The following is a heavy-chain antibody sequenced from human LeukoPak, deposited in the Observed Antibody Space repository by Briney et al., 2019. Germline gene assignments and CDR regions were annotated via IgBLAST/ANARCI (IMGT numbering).Heavy chain of an antibody. D-gene: IGHD6-13*01. CDR2: ISSNGGST. V-gene: IGHV3-64*01. CDR3: ARAGSYSSSWYNWFDP. Sequence: PGGSLRLSCAASGFTFSSYAMHWVRQAPGKGLEYVSAISSNGGSTYYANPVKGRFTISRDNSKNTLYLQMGSLRAEDMAVYYCARAGSYSSSWYNWFDPWGQGTLVTVSS. J-gene: IGHJ5*02. CDR1: GFTFSSYA.